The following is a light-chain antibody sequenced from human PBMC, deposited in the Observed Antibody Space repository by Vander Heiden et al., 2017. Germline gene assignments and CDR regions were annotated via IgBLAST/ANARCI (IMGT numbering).Light chain of an antibody. CDR2: SAS. J-gene: IGKJ3*01. CDR1: QDVSRY. Sequence: DIRLTQSPSFLSASVGDRVTITCRANQDVSRYLAWYQQKPGKAPKLLIYSASTLQSGVPSRFSGSGSGTEFTLTISSLQPEDFATYYCQQSNSFPIYSFGPGSRVDFK. V-gene: IGKV1-9*01. CDR3: QQSNSFPIYS.